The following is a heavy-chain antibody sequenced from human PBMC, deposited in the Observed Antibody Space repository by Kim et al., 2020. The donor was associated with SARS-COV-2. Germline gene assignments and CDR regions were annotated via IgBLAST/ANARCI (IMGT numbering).Heavy chain of an antibody. Sequence: GGSLRLSCAASGFTFSSYGMHWVRQAPGKGLEWVAVIWYDGSNKYYADSVKGRFTISRDNSKNTLYLQMNSLRAEDTAVYYCAKGRFSCGGDCYSYYYYGMDVWGQGTTVTVSS. D-gene: IGHD2-21*02. CDR2: IWYDGSNK. V-gene: IGHV3-33*06. J-gene: IGHJ6*02. CDR1: GFTFSSYG. CDR3: AKGRFSCGGDCYSYYYYGMDV.